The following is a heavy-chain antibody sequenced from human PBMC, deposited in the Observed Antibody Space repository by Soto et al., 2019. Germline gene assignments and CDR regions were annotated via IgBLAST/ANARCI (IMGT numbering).Heavy chain of an antibody. CDR1: CCSISRSIYY. J-gene: IGHJ4*02. D-gene: IGHD2-15*01. CDR3: ARRGGPADF. Sequence: QLPLQESGPGLVKPSETLSLPCTVSCCSISRSIYYWGWIRQPPGKGLEWSGSMYFGGSTYYNPSLKSRVTISVDTSKSQFSLKLSSVTAADTAVYYCARRGGPADFWGQGTLVTVSS. V-gene: IGHV4-39*01. CDR2: MYFGGST.